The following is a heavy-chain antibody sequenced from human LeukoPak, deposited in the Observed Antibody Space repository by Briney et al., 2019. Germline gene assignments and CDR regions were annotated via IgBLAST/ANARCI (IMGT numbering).Heavy chain of an antibody. Sequence: GGSLRLSCAASGFTFSNAWMSWVRQAPGKGLEWVANIKQDGSEKYYVDSVKGRFTISRDNAKNSLYLQMNSLRAEDTAVYYCARDRGSRYYYMDVWGKGTTVTVSS. J-gene: IGHJ6*03. CDR3: ARDRGSRYYYMDV. CDR2: IKQDGSEK. CDR1: GFTFSNAW. D-gene: IGHD3-10*01. V-gene: IGHV3-7*01.